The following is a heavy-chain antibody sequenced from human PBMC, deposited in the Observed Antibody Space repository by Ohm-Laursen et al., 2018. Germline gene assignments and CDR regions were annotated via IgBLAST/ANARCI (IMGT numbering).Heavy chain of an antibody. D-gene: IGHD6-13*01. CDR2: ISWNSGSI. Sequence: SLRLSCSASGFTFDDYAMHWVRQAPGKGLEWVSGISWNSGSIGYADSVKGRFTISRDNAKNSLYLQMNSLRAEDTALYYCARPSIAAASDIWGQGTMVTVSS. CDR1: GFTFDDYA. J-gene: IGHJ3*02. V-gene: IGHV3-9*01. CDR3: ARPSIAAASDI.